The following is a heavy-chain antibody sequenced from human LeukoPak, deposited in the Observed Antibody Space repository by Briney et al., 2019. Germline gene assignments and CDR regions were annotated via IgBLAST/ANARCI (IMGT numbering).Heavy chain of an antibody. CDR3: ARSDTVTTSSNAFDI. CDR2: IIPIFGTA. Sequence: GSSVKVSCKASGGTFSSYAISWVRQAPGQGLEWMGGIIPIFGTANYAQKFQGRVTITADESTSTAYMELSSPRSEDTAVYYCARSDTVTTSSNAFDIWGQGTMVTVSS. J-gene: IGHJ3*02. V-gene: IGHV1-69*01. D-gene: IGHD4-17*01. CDR1: GGTFSSYA.